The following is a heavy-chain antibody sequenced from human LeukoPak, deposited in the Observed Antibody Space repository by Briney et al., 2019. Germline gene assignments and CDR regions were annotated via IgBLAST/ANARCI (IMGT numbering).Heavy chain of an antibody. CDR1: GFTFSSYA. Sequence: GGSLRLSCAASGFTFSSYAMSWVRQAPGKGLEWVSAISGSGGSTYYADSVKGRFTISRDNSKNTLYLQINSLRAEDTAVYYCARGRDGRRGSGSYYYGMDVWGQGTTVTVSS. CDR2: ISGSGGST. V-gene: IGHV3-23*01. J-gene: IGHJ6*02. D-gene: IGHD3-10*01. CDR3: ARGRDGRRGSGSYYYGMDV.